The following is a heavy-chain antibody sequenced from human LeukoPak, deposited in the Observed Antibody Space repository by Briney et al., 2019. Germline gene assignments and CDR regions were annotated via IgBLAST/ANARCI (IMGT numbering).Heavy chain of an antibody. CDR1: GFTFSSYG. J-gene: IGHJ4*02. Sequence: GGSLRLSCAASGFTFSSYGMHWVRQAPGKGLEWVAVIWYDGSNKYYADSVKGRFTISRDNSKNTLYLQMNSLRAEDTAVYYCAREGVRYYIDYWGQGTLVTVSS. CDR3: AREGVRYYIDY. V-gene: IGHV3-33*01. CDR2: IWYDGSNK.